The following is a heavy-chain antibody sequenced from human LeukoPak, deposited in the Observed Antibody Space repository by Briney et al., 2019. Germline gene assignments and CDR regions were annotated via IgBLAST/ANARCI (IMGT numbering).Heavy chain of an antibody. Sequence: SVKVSCRASGGTFSSYAISWVRQAPGQGLEWMGRIIPIFGTANYAQKFQGRVTITTDESTSTAYMELSSLRSEDTAVYYCAKPHCSGGSSYEYFQHWGQGTLVTVSS. CDR1: GGTFSSYA. J-gene: IGHJ1*01. CDR3: AKPHCSGGSSYEYFQH. D-gene: IGHD2-15*01. V-gene: IGHV1-69*05. CDR2: IIPIFGTA.